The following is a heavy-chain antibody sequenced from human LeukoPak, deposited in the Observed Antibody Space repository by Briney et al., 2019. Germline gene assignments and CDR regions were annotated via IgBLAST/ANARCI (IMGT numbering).Heavy chain of an antibody. D-gene: IGHD3-3*01. J-gene: IGHJ4*02. V-gene: IGHV1-69*04. CDR1: GGTFSSYA. CDR3: ARLPHGDTILV. CDR2: ITPILGIA. Sequence: SVKVSCKASGGTFSSYAISWVRQAPGQGLEWMGRITPILGIANYAQKFQGRVTITADKSTSTAYMELSSLRSEDTAVYYCARLPHGDTILVWGQGTLVTVSS.